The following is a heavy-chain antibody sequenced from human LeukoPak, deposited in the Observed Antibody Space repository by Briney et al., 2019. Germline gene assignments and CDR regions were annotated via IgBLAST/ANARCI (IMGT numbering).Heavy chain of an antibody. CDR2: IYYSGST. CDR3: ARGAGSHEYYFDY. D-gene: IGHD3-10*01. J-gene: IGHJ4*02. CDR1: GGSISSYY. V-gene: IGHV4-59*01. Sequence: PSETLSFTCTVSGGSISSYYWSWIRQPPGKGLEWIGYIYYSGSTNYNPSLKSRVTISVDTSKNQFSLKLSSVTAADTAVYYCARGAGSHEYYFDYWGQGTLVTVSS.